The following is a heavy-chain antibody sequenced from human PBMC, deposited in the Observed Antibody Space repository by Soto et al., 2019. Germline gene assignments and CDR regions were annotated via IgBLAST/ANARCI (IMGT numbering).Heavy chain of an antibody. CDR1: GGSISSGGYY. J-gene: IGHJ6*02. CDR3: ARDTIVVVPAAIRGYGMDV. CDR2: IYYSGST. D-gene: IGHD2-2*01. V-gene: IGHV4-31*03. Sequence: SETLSLTCTVSGGSISSGGYYWSWIRQHPGKGLEWIGYIYYSGSTYYNPSLKSRVTISVDTSKNQFSLKLSSVTAADTAVYYCARDTIVVVPAAIRGYGMDVWGQGTTVTVSS.